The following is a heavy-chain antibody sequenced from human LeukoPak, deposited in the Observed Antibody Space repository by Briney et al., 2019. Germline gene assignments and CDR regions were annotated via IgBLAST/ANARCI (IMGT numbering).Heavy chain of an antibody. Sequence: GGSLRLSCAASGFTFSTYGMHWVRQAPGKGLEWVALIWNDGSNKYYADSVKGRFTISRDNSKNTLYLQMNSLRAEDTAVYYCAKAHPPPLYFDGPGWFDPWGQGTLVTVSS. V-gene: IGHV3-33*06. J-gene: IGHJ5*02. CDR2: IWNDGSNK. CDR1: GFTFSTYG. D-gene: IGHD3-9*01. CDR3: AKAHPPPLYFDGPGWFDP.